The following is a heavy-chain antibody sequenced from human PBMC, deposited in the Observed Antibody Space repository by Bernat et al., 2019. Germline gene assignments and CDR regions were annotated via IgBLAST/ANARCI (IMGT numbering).Heavy chain of an antibody. CDR3: AADPSPRYYYGSRADV. J-gene: IGHJ6*04. D-gene: IGHD3-10*01. CDR1: GFTFTSSA. Sequence: QMQLVQSGPEVKKPGTSVKVSCKASGFTFTSSAVQWVRQARGQRLEWIGWIVVGSGNTNYAQKFQERVTSTRDMSKSTAYMELSSLGSEDTAVYYCAADPSPRYYYGSRADVWGKGTTVTVSS. V-gene: IGHV1-58*01. CDR2: IVVGSGNT.